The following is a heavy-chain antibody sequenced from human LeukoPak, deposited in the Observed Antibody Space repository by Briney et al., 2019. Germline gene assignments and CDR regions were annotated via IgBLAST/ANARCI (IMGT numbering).Heavy chain of an antibody. CDR3: ARDRGSGIDAFDI. Sequence: ASVKVSCKASGGTFSSYAISWVRQAPGQGLEWMGRIIPIFGTANYAQKFQGRVTITTDESTSTAYMELSSLRSEDTAVYYCARDRGSGIDAFDIWGQGTMVTVSS. CDR2: IIPIFGTA. CDR1: GGTFSSYA. D-gene: IGHD3-10*01. V-gene: IGHV1-69*05. J-gene: IGHJ3*02.